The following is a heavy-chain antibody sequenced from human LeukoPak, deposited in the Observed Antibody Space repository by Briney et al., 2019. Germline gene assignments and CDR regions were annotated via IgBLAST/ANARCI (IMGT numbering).Heavy chain of an antibody. J-gene: IGHJ6*02. Sequence: GASVKASCKASGYTFTSYGISWVRQAPGQGLEWLGWISAYNGDTNYAQKLQGRVTMTTDTSTSTAYMELRSLRSDDTAVYYCARDMTRGYYYGMDVWGQGTTVTVSS. CDR3: ARDMTRGYYYGMDV. CDR1: GYTFTSYG. V-gene: IGHV1-18*01. CDR2: ISAYNGDT.